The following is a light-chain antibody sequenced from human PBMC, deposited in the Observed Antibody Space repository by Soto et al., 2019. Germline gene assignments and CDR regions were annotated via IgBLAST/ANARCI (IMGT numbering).Light chain of an antibody. J-gene: IGLJ2*01. Sequence: QSVRTQPASVSGSPGQSITISCTGTSSDIGFYNYVSWYQQHPGKAPKLMIFDVSNRPSGVSNRFSGSKSGNTASLTISGLQAEDEADYYCSSYTSTNTLIVFGGGTKVTVL. CDR2: DVS. V-gene: IGLV2-14*01. CDR1: SSDIGFYNY. CDR3: SSYTSTNTLIV.